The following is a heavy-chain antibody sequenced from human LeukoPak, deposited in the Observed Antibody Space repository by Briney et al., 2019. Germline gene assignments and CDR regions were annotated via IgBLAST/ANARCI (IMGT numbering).Heavy chain of an antibody. Sequence: ESGPTLVNPTQTLTLTCTFSGFSRSTSGLGVGWIRQPPGKALAWRALIYCADDKRYSPSLKSRLTITKDTSNNQVFLTMINMDPVDTATYYCAHRGYDILTGYSYDAFGIWGQGTMVTVSS. CDR1: GFSRSTSGLG. CDR3: AHRGYDILTGYSYDAFGI. CDR2: IYCADDK. V-gene: IGHV2-5*02. J-gene: IGHJ3*02. D-gene: IGHD3-9*01.